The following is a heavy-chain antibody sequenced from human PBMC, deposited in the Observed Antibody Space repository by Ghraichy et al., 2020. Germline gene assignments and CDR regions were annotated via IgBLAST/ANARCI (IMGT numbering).Heavy chain of an antibody. CDR1: GFTFSSYA. Sequence: GGSLRLSCAASGFTFSSYAMHWVRQAPGKGLEWVAVISYDGSNEKYADSVKGRFTISRDNSKNTLYLQMNSLRAEDTALYYCVRENDDYVFDYWGQGTLVTVSS. J-gene: IGHJ4*02. CDR2: ISYDGSNE. D-gene: IGHD4-17*01. CDR3: VRENDDYVFDY. V-gene: IGHV3-30*04.